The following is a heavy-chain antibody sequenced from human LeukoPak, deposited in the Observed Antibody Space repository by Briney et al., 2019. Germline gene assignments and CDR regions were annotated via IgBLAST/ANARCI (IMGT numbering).Heavy chain of an antibody. CDR1: GFTFSSYG. CDR2: IWSDGSQQ. D-gene: IGHD6-25*01. Sequence: GGSLRLSCAASGFTFSSYGMHWVRQAQGKGLEWVAVIWSDGSQQHYADSVKGRFTISRDNSKNTLYLQMNSLRVGDTAVHYCARSSDSSDLGYWGQGTLVTVSS. V-gene: IGHV3-33*08. J-gene: IGHJ4*02. CDR3: ARSSDSSDLGY.